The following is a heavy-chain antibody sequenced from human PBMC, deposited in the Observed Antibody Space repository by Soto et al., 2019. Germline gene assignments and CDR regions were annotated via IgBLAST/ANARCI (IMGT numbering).Heavy chain of an antibody. CDR3: ARQVGYCSSTSCYFVHDPHYHLAV. J-gene: IGHJ6*03. CDR1: GGSISSYY. V-gene: IGHV4-59*08. Sequence: SETLSLTCTVSGGSISSYYWSWIRQPPGKGLEWIGYIYYSGSTNYNPSLKSRVTISVDTSKNQFSLKLSSVTAADTAVYYCARQVGYCSSTSCYFVHDPHYHLAVWGKGTTVTVSS. D-gene: IGHD2-2*01. CDR2: IYYSGST.